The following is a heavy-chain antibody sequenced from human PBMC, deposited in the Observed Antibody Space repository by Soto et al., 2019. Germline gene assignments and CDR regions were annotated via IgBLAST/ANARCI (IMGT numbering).Heavy chain of an antibody. CDR2: VWSDGSKQ. Sequence: QVQLVESGGGVVQPGGSLRASCAASGFTFRRHGMHWVRQAPGKGLEWVAVVWSDGSKQQYADSVRGRFTIARDNSKNTLSLQMNSLSAEDTAVYYCARESTYRSDSGSGRTDSNYMDVWGKGTTVTVSS. CDR3: ARESTYRSDSGSGRTDSNYMDV. J-gene: IGHJ6*03. CDR1: GFTFRRHG. D-gene: IGHD3-10*01. V-gene: IGHV3-33*01.